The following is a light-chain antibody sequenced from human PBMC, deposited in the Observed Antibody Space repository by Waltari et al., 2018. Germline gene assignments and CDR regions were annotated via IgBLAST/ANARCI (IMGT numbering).Light chain of an antibody. V-gene: IGLV3-19*01. CDR1: SLRSYY. CDR2: GKN. J-gene: IGLJ1*01. CDR3: NSRDSSGNHHYV. Sequence: SSELTQDPAVSVALGQTVRITCQGDSLRSYYASWYQQKPGQAPVLVIYGKNNRPSGIPDRFSGSSSGKTASLTITGAQAEDEADYYCNSRDSSGNHHYVFGTGTKVTVL.